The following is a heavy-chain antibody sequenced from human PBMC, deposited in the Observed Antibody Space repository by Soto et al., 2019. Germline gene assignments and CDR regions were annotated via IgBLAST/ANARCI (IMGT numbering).Heavy chain of an antibody. CDR2: ISAYNGST. D-gene: IGHD3-22*01. J-gene: IGHJ4*02. CDR1: GYTFTSYG. CDR3: ARDNYDSSGYYYEYLDY. V-gene: IGHV1-18*01. Sequence: ASVKVSCKASGYTFTSYGISWVRQAPGQGLEWMGWISAYNGSTNYAQKLQGRVTMTTDTSTSTAYMELRSLRSDDTAVYYCARDNYDSSGYYYEYLDYWGQGTLVTVSS.